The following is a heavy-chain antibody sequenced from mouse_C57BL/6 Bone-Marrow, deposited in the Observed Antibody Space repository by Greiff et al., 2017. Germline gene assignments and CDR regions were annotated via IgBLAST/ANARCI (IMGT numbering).Heavy chain of an antibody. V-gene: IGHV5-17*01. CDR2: ISSGSSTI. CDR3: ARGGFDY. J-gene: IGHJ2*01. CDR1: GFTFSDYG. Sequence: DVKLVESGGGLVQPGGSLKLSCAASGFTFSDYGMHWVRQAPEKGLEWVAYISSGSSTIYYADTVKGRFTISRDNAKNTLFLQMTSLRSEDTAMYYWARGGFDYWGQGTTLTVSS.